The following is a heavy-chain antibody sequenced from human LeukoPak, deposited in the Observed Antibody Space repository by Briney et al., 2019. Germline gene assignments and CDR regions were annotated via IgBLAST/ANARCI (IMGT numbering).Heavy chain of an antibody. CDR3: AREGDVSGSYYNY. J-gene: IGHJ4*02. D-gene: IGHD3-10*01. CDR2: IYYKGNT. CDR1: GGSISSRSYF. Sequence: SETLSVTCTVSGGSISSRSYFWGWIRQPPGQGLEWIGSIYYKGNTYFNPSLKSRVTISEDTSKNQFSLKLNSLTAADTAVYYCAREGDVSGSYYNYWGQGILVTVSS. V-gene: IGHV4-39*07.